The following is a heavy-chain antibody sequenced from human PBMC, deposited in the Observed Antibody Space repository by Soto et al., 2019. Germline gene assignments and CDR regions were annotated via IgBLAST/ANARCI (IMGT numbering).Heavy chain of an antibody. CDR2: ISSSGSTI. CDR3: ARVVTLGRVYYYYYMDV. D-gene: IGHD2-15*01. CDR1: GFTFSDYY. V-gene: IGHV3-11*01. J-gene: IGHJ6*03. Sequence: GGSLRLSCAASGFTFSDYYMSWIRQAPGKGLEWVSYISSSGSTIYYADSVKGRFTISRDNAKNSLYLQMNSLRAEDTAVYYCARVVTLGRVYYYYYMDVWGKGTTVTVSS.